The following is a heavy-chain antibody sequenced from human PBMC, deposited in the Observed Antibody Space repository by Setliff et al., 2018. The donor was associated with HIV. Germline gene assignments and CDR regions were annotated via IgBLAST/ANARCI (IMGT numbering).Heavy chain of an antibody. V-gene: IGHV1-24*01. D-gene: IGHD6-13*01. Sequence: GASVKGSCKISGYTLTELSIHWVRQAPGKGLEWMANFDPEDGETFYAQKFQGRLTMTEDTSTDTAYMELSSLRSDDTAMYYCATDPGYSSTWYSESVQHWGQGTVVTV. J-gene: IGHJ1*01. CDR2: FDPEDGET. CDR1: GYTLTELS. CDR3: ATDPGYSSTWYSESVQH.